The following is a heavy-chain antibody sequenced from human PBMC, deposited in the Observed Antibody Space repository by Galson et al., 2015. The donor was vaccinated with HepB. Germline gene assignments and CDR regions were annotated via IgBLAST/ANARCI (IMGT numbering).Heavy chain of an antibody. D-gene: IGHD3-22*01. CDR1: GGSISSSDW. J-gene: IGHJ5*02. CDR3: ARASSRVPRTSSGCYET. Sequence: QVQLQESGPGLVKPSETLSLTCAVSGGSISSSDWWNWVRQPPGKGLEWIGEIYHSGSTYYNPSLKSRLTISVDKSKNQFALKMRSVTAAETAVYYCARASSRVPRTSSGCYETWGQGTLVTVSS. V-gene: IGHV4-4*02. CDR2: IYHSGST.